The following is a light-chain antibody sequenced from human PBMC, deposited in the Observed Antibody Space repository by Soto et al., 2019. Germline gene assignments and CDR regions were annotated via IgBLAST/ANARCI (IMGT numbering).Light chain of an antibody. J-gene: IGKJ4*01. CDR1: QSVSSSY. V-gene: IGKV3-20*01. CDR2: GAS. CDR3: QQYNSYSPLT. Sequence: PGVRATLSCRSSQSVSSSYLAWFQQRPGQAPRLLIYGASSRATGIPDRFSGSGSGPDFTLTISSLQPDDYATYYCQQYNSYSPLTFGGGTKVDIK.